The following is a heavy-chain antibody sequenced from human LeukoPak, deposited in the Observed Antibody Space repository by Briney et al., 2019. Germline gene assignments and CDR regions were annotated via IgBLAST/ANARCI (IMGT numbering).Heavy chain of an antibody. J-gene: IGHJ5*02. D-gene: IGHD2-21*02. CDR2: IYPGDSNT. CDR1: GYTFANYW. CDR3: ARVRGNLNSVVVTARSGWFDP. V-gene: IGHV5-51*01. Sequence: GESLKISCKASGYTFANYWIAWVRQLPGKGLEWMGIIYPGDSNTRYSLSFHGQVTISVNKSISTAYVQWSSLQASDTAMYYCARVRGNLNSVVVTARSGWFDPWGQGTQVTVSS.